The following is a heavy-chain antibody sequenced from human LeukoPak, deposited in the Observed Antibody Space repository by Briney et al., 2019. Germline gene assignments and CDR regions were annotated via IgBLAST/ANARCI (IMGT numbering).Heavy chain of an antibody. J-gene: IGHJ4*02. CDR3: ARVKGVVTAILDY. Sequence: SETLSLTCAVHGGSFSGYYWSWIRQPPGKGLEWIGEINHSGSTNYNPSLKSRGTISVDTSKNQFSMKLRSVTAADTAVYYCARVKGVVTAILDYWGQGTMVTVSS. D-gene: IGHD2-21*02. CDR2: INHSGST. CDR1: GGSFSGYY. V-gene: IGHV4-34*01.